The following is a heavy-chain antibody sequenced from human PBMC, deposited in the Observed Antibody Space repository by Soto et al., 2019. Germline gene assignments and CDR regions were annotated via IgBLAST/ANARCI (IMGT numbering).Heavy chain of an antibody. CDR3: ARESEDLTSNFDY. J-gene: IGHJ4*02. CDR2: ISSTTNYI. CDR1: GFTFTRYS. Sequence: PGGSLRLSCAASGFTFTRYSMNWVRQAPGKGLEWVSSISSTTNYIYYGDSMKGRFTISRDNAKNSLYLEMNSLRAEDTAVYYCARESEDLTSNFDYWDQGTLVTVS. V-gene: IGHV3-21*06.